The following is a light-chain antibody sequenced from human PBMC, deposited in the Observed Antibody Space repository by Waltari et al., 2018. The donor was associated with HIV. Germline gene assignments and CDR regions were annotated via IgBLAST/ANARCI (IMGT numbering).Light chain of an antibody. V-gene: IGLV8-61*01. CDR2: RTN. J-gene: IGLJ3*02. Sequence: QTVVTQEPSFSVSPGGTVTLTCGLSSGSVPPSYYPSWYQQTPGQAPRTLIYRTNTRSSGVPDRFSGSILGNKAALTITGAQADDESDYYCVLYMGSGIGVFGGGTKLTVL. CDR3: VLYMGSGIGV. CDR1: SGSVPPSYY.